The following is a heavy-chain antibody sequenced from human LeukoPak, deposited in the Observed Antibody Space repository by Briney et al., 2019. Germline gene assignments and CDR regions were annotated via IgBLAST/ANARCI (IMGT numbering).Heavy chain of an antibody. CDR2: IYYTGNT. CDR3: ARILFVGAHDH. V-gene: IGHV4-61*01. J-gene: IGHJ4*02. D-gene: IGHD1-26*01. CDR1: GVSVSSGSYY. Sequence: SETLSLTCTVSGVSVSSGSYYWSWIRQPPGKGLEWIGYIYYTGNTKYNPSLKSRVTISVDTSKNQFSLKLSSVTAADTAVYYCARILFVGAHDHWGQGTLVTVSS.